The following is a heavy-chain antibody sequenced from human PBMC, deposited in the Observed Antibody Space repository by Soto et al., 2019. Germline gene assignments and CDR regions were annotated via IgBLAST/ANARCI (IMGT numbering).Heavy chain of an antibody. CDR3: QSYYDSGGYYYDY. Sequence: ESGGGVVQPGRSLRLSCAASGFTFSSYGIHWVRQAPGKGLEWVAVISSDGSKKYYADSVKGRFTISRDNSKSTLYLQMNSLRAEDTAVYYCQSYYDSGGYYYDYWGQGTLVTVSS. J-gene: IGHJ4*02. CDR1: GFTFSSYG. CDR2: ISSDGSKK. D-gene: IGHD3-22*01. V-gene: IGHV3-30*03.